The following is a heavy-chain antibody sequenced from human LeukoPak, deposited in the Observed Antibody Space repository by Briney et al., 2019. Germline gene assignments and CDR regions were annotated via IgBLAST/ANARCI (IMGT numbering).Heavy chain of an antibody. CDR3: ARGESRLGELSFPANFDY. Sequence: ASVKVSCKASGYTFTSYYMHWVRQAPGQGLEWMGIINPSGGSTSYAQKFQGRVTMTRDTSTSTVYMELSSLRSEDTAVYYCARGESRLGELSFPANFDYWGQGTLVTVSS. D-gene: IGHD3-16*02. CDR2: INPSGGST. J-gene: IGHJ4*02. CDR1: GYTFTSYY. V-gene: IGHV1-46*01.